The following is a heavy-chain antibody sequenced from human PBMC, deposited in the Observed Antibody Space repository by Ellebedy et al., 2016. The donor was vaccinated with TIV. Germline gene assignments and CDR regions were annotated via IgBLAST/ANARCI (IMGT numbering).Heavy chain of an antibody. J-gene: IGHJ4*02. Sequence: KVSCKGSGYSFTSYWIGWVRQVPGKGLEWMAIIYPGDSETRYSPSFQGQATISADRSISTAYLQWSSLKASDTAIYYCARYDGYDNAAFDYWGQGTLVTVSS. D-gene: IGHD6-13*01. V-gene: IGHV5-51*01. CDR3: ARYDGYDNAAFDY. CDR2: IYPGDSET. CDR1: GYSFTSYW.